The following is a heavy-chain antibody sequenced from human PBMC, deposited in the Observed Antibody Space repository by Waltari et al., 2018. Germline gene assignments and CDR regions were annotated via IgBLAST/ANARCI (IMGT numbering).Heavy chain of an antibody. D-gene: IGHD3-22*01. J-gene: IGHJ4*02. CDR3: AKDRYYYDSSGYGY. CDR1: GFTFSSYG. V-gene: IGHV3-30*02. CDR2: IRYDGSNT. Sequence: QVQLVESGGGVVQPGGSLRLSCAASGFTFSSYGLHWVRQAPGKGLEWVAFIRYDGSNTYYADSVKGRFTISRDNSKNTLYLQMNSLRAEDTAVYYCAKDRYYYDSSGYGYWGQGTLVTVSS.